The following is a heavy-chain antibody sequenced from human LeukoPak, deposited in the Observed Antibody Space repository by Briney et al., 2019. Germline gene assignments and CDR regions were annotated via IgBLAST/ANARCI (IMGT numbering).Heavy chain of an antibody. CDR1: APSISGYY. D-gene: IGHD5-18*01. Sequence: SETLSLTCTVSAPSISGYYWSWVRQPPGKGLGWLGYIYYSGSTNYNPSLKSRVTISVDTSKTQFSLKLSSVTAADTAVYYCARHMGLGYSYGYPYFDYWGQGTLVTVSS. V-gene: IGHV4-59*08. J-gene: IGHJ4*02. CDR2: IYYSGST. CDR3: ARHMGLGYSYGYPYFDY.